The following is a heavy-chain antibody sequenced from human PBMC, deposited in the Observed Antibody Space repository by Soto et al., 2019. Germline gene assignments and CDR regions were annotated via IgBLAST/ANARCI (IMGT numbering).Heavy chain of an antibody. Sequence: GGSLRLSCAASGFTFSSYGMHWVRQAPGKGLEWVAVISYDGSNKYYADSVKGRFTISRDNSKNTLYLQMNSLRAEDTAVYYCAKGFTLGYMVRGFMDYYYMDVWGKGTTVTVSS. CDR1: GFTFSSYG. D-gene: IGHD3-10*01. J-gene: IGHJ6*03. CDR2: ISYDGSNK. CDR3: AKGFTLGYMVRGFMDYYYMDV. V-gene: IGHV3-30*18.